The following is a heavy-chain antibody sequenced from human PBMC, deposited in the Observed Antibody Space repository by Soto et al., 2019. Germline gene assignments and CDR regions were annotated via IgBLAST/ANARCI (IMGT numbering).Heavy chain of an antibody. V-gene: IGHV1-46*01. J-gene: IGHJ5*02. CDR1: GYTFTSYY. D-gene: IGHD3-22*01. CDR2: INPSGGST. CDR3: ATSPPNYYDSQNNWFDP. Sequence: ASVKVSCKASGYTFTSYYMHWVRQAPGQGLEWMGIINPSGGSTSYAQKFQGRVTMTRDTSTSTVYMELSSLRSEDTAVYYCATSPPNYYDSQNNWFDPWGQGTLVTVSS.